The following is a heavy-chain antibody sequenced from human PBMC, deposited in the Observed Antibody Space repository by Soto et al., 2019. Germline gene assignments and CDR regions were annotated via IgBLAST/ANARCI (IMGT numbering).Heavy chain of an antibody. Sequence: GLCLRLSCAAAGFTVSSNYMNWVRQAPGKGLEWVSVFYSGGTTYYADSVKGRFTMSRDISKNILYLQMNSLRGEDTAVYYCAGGLWNYASWGPGTLVTVSS. CDR1: GFTVSSNY. V-gene: IGHV3-53*01. CDR2: FYSGGTT. J-gene: IGHJ5*02. D-gene: IGHD1-7*01. CDR3: AGGLWNYAS.